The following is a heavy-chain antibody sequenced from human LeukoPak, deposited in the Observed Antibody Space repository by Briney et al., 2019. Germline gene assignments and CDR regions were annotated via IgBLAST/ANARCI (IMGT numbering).Heavy chain of an antibody. CDR2: IYYSGST. CDR3: ARDEYDSGGYWYGDAFDL. CDR1: GYSISSGYY. Sequence: PSETLSLTCTVSGYSISSGYYWGWIRQPPGRGLEWIGTIYYSGSTYYNPSLKSRVTISVDTSNNQFSLKLTSVTAADTAVYYCARDEYDSGGYWYGDAFDLWGQGTMVTVSS. V-gene: IGHV4-38-2*02. J-gene: IGHJ3*01. D-gene: IGHD3-22*01.